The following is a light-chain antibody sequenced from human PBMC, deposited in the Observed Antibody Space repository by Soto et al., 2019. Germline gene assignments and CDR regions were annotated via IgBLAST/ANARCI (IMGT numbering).Light chain of an antibody. V-gene: IGKV3-11*01. CDR3: QQRSNWPARLT. CDR1: QSVGSD. J-gene: IGKJ4*01. CDR2: DAS. Sequence: EIVLAQSPGTLSLSPGERATLSCRASQSVGSDLAWYQQKPGQAPRLLISDASTRATGIPARFSGSGSGTDFTLTISSLEPEDFAVYYCQQRSNWPARLTFGGGTKAAIK.